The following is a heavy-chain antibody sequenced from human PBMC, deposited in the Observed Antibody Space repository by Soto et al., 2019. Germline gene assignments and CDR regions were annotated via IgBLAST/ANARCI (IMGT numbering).Heavy chain of an antibody. Sequence: PSETLSLTCTVSGGSISSYYWSWSRQPPGKGLEWIGYIYYSGSTNYNPSLKSRVTISVDTSKNQFSLKLSSVTAADTAVYYCARLDTSWLSPFDYWGQGTLVTVSS. V-gene: IGHV4-59*08. CDR2: IYYSGST. CDR1: GGSISSYY. CDR3: ARLDTSWLSPFDY. D-gene: IGHD6-19*01. J-gene: IGHJ4*02.